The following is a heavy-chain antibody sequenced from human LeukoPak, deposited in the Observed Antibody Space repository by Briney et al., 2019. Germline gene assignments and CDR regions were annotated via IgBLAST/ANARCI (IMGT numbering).Heavy chain of an antibody. CDR3: ARGGNSWWYFDL. CDR2: ISVIGGST. Sequence: GGSLRLSCAASGFTFSSYAMSWVRQARGKGLEWVSPISVIGGSTYYADSVKGRFTISRDNSKNTLYLQMNGLRAEDTAVYCCARGGNSWWYFDLWGRGTLVTVSS. D-gene: IGHD4-23*01. V-gene: IGHV3-23*01. J-gene: IGHJ2*01. CDR1: GFTFSSYA.